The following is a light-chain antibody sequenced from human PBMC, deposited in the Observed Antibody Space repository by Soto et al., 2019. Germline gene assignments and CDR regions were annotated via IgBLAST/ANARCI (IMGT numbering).Light chain of an antibody. J-gene: IGKJ2*01. CDR1: QSVDKH. CDR3: QQSRDCYT. Sequence: EIVLTQSPATLSVSPGERATLSCRASQSVDKHLHWYQQKPGQAPRLLIYGASTRATGIPARFSGSVSGTDFTLTINILQSEDFAEYYCQQSRDCYTFSQGTELDSK. V-gene: IGKV3-15*01. CDR2: GAS.